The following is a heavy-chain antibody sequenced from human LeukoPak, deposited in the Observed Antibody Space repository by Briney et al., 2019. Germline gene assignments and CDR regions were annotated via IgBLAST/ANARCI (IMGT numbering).Heavy chain of an antibody. CDR3: ARDRSSSWYRDYYYGVGV. CDR1: GFTVSSNY. D-gene: IGHD6-13*01. Sequence: PGGSLRLSCAASGFTVSSNYMSWVRQAPGKGLEWVSVIYSGGSTYYADSVKGRFTISRDNSKNTLYLQMDSLRAEDTAVYYCARDRSSSWYRDYYYGVGVWGQGTTVTVSS. V-gene: IGHV3-53*01. CDR2: IYSGGST. J-gene: IGHJ6*02.